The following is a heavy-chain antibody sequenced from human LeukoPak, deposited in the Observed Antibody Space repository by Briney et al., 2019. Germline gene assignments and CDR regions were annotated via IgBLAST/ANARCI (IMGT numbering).Heavy chain of an antibody. J-gene: IGHJ6*02. V-gene: IGHV1-46*01. CDR2: INPSGGST. D-gene: IGHD4-17*01. Sequence: ASVKVSCKASGYILTNYYMHWVRQAPGQGLEWMGIINPSGGSTNYAQKFQGRVTMTRDTSTSTVYMELSSLRSEDTAVYYCARVYGFTPPPYGDYGSEGAAARTGDVYYYYYGMDVWGQGTTVTVSS. CDR3: ARVYGFTPPPYGDYGSEGAAARTGDVYYYYYGMDV. CDR1: GYILTNYY.